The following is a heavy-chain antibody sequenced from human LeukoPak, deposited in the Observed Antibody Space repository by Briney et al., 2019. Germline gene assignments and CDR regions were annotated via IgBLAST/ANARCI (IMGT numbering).Heavy chain of an antibody. V-gene: IGHV3-9*01. CDR3: AAAWDSLNLRFDY. CDR1: GFTFDDYA. D-gene: IGHD1-26*01. J-gene: IGHJ4*02. Sequence: PGGSLRLSCAASGFTFDDYAMHWVRQAPGKGLEWVSGISWNSGSIGYADSVKGRFTISRDNAKNSLYLQMNSLRAEDTALYYCAAAWDSLNLRFDYWGQGTLVTVSS. CDR2: ISWNSGSI.